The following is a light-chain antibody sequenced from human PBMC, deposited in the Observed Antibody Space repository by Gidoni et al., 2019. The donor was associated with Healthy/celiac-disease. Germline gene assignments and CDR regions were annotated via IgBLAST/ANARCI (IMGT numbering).Light chain of an antibody. V-gene: IGLV1-47*01. CDR3: AAWDDSLSGWV. CDR1: SSDIGSNY. CDR2: RNN. J-gene: IGLJ3*02. Sequence: QYVLTQPPPASGTPGQRVTISCSGSSSDIGSNYVYWYQQLPGTAPKLLIYRNNQRPSGVPDRFSGSKSGTSASLAISGLRSEDEAYYYCAAWDDSLSGWVFGGGTKLTVL.